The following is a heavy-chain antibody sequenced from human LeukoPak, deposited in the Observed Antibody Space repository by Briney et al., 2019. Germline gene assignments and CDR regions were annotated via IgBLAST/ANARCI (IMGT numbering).Heavy chain of an antibody. Sequence: PGGSLRLSCAASGLTFSSYAMSWVRQAPGKGLEWVSGISGSGDNTYYADSVKGRFTISRDNSKNTLYVQVNSLGTEDTAAYYCAKGSYYDSSGSFYFDYWGQGTLATVSS. CDR2: ISGSGDNT. CDR3: AKGSYYDSSGSFYFDY. CDR1: GLTFSSYA. V-gene: IGHV3-23*01. D-gene: IGHD3-22*01. J-gene: IGHJ4*02.